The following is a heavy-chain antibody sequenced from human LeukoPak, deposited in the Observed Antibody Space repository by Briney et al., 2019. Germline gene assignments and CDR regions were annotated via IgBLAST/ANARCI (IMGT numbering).Heavy chain of an antibody. Sequence: GASVKVSCKASGYSFTGYYIHWVRQAPGQGLEWMGRISPNSGGTNYAQKFQGRVTMTRDTSINTAYMEVSRLRSDDTAVYYCARVSSPLQYNWFDPWGQGTLITVSS. V-gene: IGHV1-2*06. D-gene: IGHD1-14*01. CDR2: ISPNSGGT. J-gene: IGHJ5*02. CDR3: ARVSSPLQYNWFDP. CDR1: GYSFTGYY.